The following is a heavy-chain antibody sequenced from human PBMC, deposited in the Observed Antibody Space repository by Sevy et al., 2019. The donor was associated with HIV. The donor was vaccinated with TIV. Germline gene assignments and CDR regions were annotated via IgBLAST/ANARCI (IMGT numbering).Heavy chain of an antibody. D-gene: IGHD6-19*01. CDR2: IIPIFGTA. Sequence: ASVKVSCKASGGTFSSYAISWVRQAPGQGLEWMGRIIPIFGTANYAQKFQGRVTITADESTSTAYMELSSLRSEDTAVYYCARAQEISSGWLDAFDIWGQGTMVTVSS. CDR3: ARAQEISSGWLDAFDI. V-gene: IGHV1-69*13. CDR1: GGTFSSYA. J-gene: IGHJ3*02.